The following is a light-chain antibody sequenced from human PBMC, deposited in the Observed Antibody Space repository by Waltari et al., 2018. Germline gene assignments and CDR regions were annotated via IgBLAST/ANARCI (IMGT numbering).Light chain of an antibody. Sequence: VTITCRASQSISNWVAWYQQKPGKAPKVLIYGASSLESGVPSRFSGSGSGTEFTLTISSLQPDDFATYYCQQYNDYSTWTFGQGTKVEIK. CDR1: QSISNW. J-gene: IGKJ1*01. CDR3: QQYNDYSTWT. V-gene: IGKV1-5*03. CDR2: GAS.